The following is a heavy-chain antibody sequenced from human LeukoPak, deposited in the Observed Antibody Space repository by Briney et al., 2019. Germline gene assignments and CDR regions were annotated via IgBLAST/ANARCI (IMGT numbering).Heavy chain of an antibody. Sequence: SDTLSLTCTVSGGSMSSYYWGWIRQPPGKGLEWMGYIYYSGSTNYNPSLKSRVTISVDTSKNLFSLKLSSVTAADTAVYYCARVRQQVVHDAFDIWGQGTMVIVSS. D-gene: IGHD6-13*01. J-gene: IGHJ3*02. CDR3: ARVRQQVVHDAFDI. CDR1: GGSMSSYY. V-gene: IGHV4-59*07. CDR2: IYYSGST.